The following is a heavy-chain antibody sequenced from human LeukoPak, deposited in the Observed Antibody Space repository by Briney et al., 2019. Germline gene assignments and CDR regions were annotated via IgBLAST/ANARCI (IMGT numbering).Heavy chain of an antibody. D-gene: IGHD1-1*01. V-gene: IGHV4-39*07. Sequence: SETLSLTCTVSGGSISSSSYYWGWIRQPPGKGLEWIGSTFYTGSTYYNPSLKSRVTISVDTSKNQFSLKLGSVTAADTAVYYCARAPTTYYYYYMDVWGKGTTVTISS. J-gene: IGHJ6*03. CDR1: GGSISSSSYY. CDR3: ARAPTTYYYYYMDV. CDR2: TFYTGST.